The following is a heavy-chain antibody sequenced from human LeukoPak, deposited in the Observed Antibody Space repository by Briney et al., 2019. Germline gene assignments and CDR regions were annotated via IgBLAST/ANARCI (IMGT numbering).Heavy chain of an antibody. Sequence: GGSLRLSCAASGFTVSSNYMSWGRQAPGKGLEWVSVIYSGGSTYYADSVKGRFTISRHNSKNTLYLQMNSLRAEDTAVYYCASARRGYSGYDLDYWGQGTLVTVSS. J-gene: IGHJ4*02. CDR2: IYSGGST. V-gene: IGHV3-53*04. CDR3: ASARRGYSGYDLDY. D-gene: IGHD5-12*01. CDR1: GFTVSSNY.